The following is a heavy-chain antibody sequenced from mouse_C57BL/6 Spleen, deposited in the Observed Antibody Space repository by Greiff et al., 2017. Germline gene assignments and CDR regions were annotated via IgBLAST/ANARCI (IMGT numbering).Heavy chain of an antibody. CDR2: IDPSDSYT. CDR1: GYTFTSYW. J-gene: IGHJ3*01. V-gene: IGHV1-50*01. CDR3: ARPRTTVVASPFAY. Sequence: QVQLQQPGAELVKPGASVKLSCKASGYTFTSYWMQWVKQRPGQGLEWIGEIDPSDSYTNYNRKFKGKATLTVDTSSSTAYMQLSSLTSEDSAVYYCARPRTTVVASPFAYWGQGTLVTVSA. D-gene: IGHD1-1*01.